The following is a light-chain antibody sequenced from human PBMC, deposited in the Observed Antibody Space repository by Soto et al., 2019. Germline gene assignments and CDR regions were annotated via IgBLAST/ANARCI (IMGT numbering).Light chain of an antibody. J-gene: IGKJ1*01. CDR3: QQYVWT. Sequence: EIVLTQSPGTLSLSPGERATLSCRASQSVSSTYLTWYQQKPGQAPRLLIYATSTRATGIPDRFSGSGSGTDVTLTISRLEPEDFAVYYCQQYVWTFGQGTKVEI. V-gene: IGKV3-20*01. CDR2: ATS. CDR1: QSVSSTY.